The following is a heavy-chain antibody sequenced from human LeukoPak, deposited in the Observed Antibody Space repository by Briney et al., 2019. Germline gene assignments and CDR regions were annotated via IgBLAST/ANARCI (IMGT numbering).Heavy chain of an antibody. CDR2: INTNTGNP. D-gene: IGHD3-9*01. CDR3: ARTTIWNSYFDY. Sequence: ASVKVSCKTSGYNFTTYALNWVRQAPGQGLQWMGWINTNTGNPTYGQGFTGRFVFSLDNSISTAYLQISSLEAVDTAVYYCARTTIWNSYFDYWGQGTLVTVSS. J-gene: IGHJ4*02. V-gene: IGHV7-4-1*02. CDR1: GYNFTTYA.